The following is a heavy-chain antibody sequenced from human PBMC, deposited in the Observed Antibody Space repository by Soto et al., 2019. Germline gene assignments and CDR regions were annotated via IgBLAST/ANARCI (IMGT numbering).Heavy chain of an antibody. CDR3: ARDPIWTYTWNYARLNYLDP. CDR1: GYTFTGYY. V-gene: IGHV1-2*04. CDR2: INPNSGGT. D-gene: IGHD1-7*01. Sequence: ASVKVSCKASGYTFTGYYMHWVRQAPGQGLEWMGWINPNSGGTNYAQKFQGWVTMTRDTAASTAYMELNSLRSDDTAVYYCARDPIWTYTWNYARLNYLDPWGQGTLVTVSS. J-gene: IGHJ5*02.